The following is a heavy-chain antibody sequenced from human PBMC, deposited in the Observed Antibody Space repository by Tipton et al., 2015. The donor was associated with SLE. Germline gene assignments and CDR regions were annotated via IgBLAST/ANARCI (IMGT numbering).Heavy chain of an antibody. J-gene: IGHJ6*02. D-gene: IGHD2-8*02. V-gene: IGHV3-23*02. CDR3: AKKYWNYDGMDV. CDR2: ISGSGGIT. Sequence: SLRLSCAASGFTFSSYAMSWVRQAPGIGLEWVSFISGSGGITYYGDSVKGRFTISRDNSKNTLYLQMNSLRAEDTAVYYCAKKYWNYDGMDVWGQGTTVTVSS. CDR1: GFTFSSYA.